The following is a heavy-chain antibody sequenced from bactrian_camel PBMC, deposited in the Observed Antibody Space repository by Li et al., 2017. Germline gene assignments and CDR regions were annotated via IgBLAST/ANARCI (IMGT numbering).Heavy chain of an antibody. J-gene: IGHJ4*01. CDR2: IATGVGST. CDR3: AAGVGYFLGSNY. CDR1: GFRFRDYA. D-gene: IGHD3*01. Sequence: DVQLVESGGGLVQPGGSLRLPCAASGFRFRDYAMSWVRQAPGKEREGVAAIATGVGSTVYADSVQGRFTISRDNAKNPLYLQMNSLKTEDTAVYYCAAGVGYFLGSNYWGQGTQVTVS. V-gene: IGHV3S31*01.